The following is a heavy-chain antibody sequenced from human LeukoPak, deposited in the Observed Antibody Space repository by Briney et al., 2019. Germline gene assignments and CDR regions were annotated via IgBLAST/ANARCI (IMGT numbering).Heavy chain of an antibody. CDR3: ARVGYDYYYGMDV. CDR2: INPNSGGT. V-gene: IGHV1-2*02. J-gene: IGHJ6*02. D-gene: IGHD5-12*01. CDR1: GYIFTAYY. Sequence: GASVKVSCKASGYIFTAYYMYWVRQAPGQGLEWMGWINPNSGGTNYAQKFQGRVTMTRDTSISTAYMELSRLRSDDTAVYYCARVGYDYYYGMDVWGQGTTVTVSS.